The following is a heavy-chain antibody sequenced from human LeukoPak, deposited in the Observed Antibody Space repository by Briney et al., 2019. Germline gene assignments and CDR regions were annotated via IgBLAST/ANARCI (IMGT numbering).Heavy chain of an antibody. J-gene: IGHJ4*02. CDR2: ISNSGSSI. V-gene: IGHV3-48*03. CDR1: GFTFSSYE. D-gene: IGHD5-24*01. CDR3: ARTRDGPFDY. Sequence: GGSLRLSCAASGFTFSSYEMNWVRQAPGKGLEWLPHISNSGSSIHYADSVKGRFTISRDNAKNSLYLQMNSLRAEDTAVYYCARTRDGPFDYWGQGTLVTVSS.